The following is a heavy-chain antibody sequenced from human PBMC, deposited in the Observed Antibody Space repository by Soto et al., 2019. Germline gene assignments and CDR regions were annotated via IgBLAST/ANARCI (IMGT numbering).Heavy chain of an antibody. J-gene: IGHJ6*03. V-gene: IGHV3-9*01. CDR2: ISWNSGSI. Sequence: EVQLVESGGGLVQPGRSLRLSCAASGFTFDDYAMHWVRQAPGKGLEWVSGISWNSGSIGYADSVKGRFTISRDNAKNSLYLQLNSLRAEDTALYYCAKATAMDYYYYYYMDVRGKGTTVTVSS. CDR1: GFTFDDYA. D-gene: IGHD5-18*01. CDR3: AKATAMDYYYYYYMDV.